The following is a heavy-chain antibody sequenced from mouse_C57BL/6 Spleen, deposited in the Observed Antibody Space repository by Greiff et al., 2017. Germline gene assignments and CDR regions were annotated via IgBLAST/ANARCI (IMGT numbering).Heavy chain of an antibody. CDR2: IYPGDGDT. D-gene: IGHD4-1*01. J-gene: IGHJ4*01. V-gene: IGHV1-82*01. CDR1: GYAFSSSW. CDR3: ARTANWDGMDY. Sequence: VQLQESGPELVKPGASVKISCKASGYAFSSSWMNWVKQRPGKGLEWIGRIYPGDGDTNYNGKFKGKATLTADKSSSTAYMQLSSLTSEDSAVYFCARTANWDGMDYWGQGTSVTVSS.